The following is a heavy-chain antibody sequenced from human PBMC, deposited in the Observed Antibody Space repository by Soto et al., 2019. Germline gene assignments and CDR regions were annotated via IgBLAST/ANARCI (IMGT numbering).Heavy chain of an antibody. CDR1: GFTFSSYG. D-gene: IGHD6-13*01. Sequence: GGSLRLSCAASGFTFSSYGMHWVRQAPGKGLEWVAVISYDGSNKYYADSVKGRFTISRDNSKNTLYLQMNSLRAEDTAVYYCAKERGIAAAGKNWFDPWGQGT. V-gene: IGHV3-30*18. CDR2: ISYDGSNK. CDR3: AKERGIAAAGKNWFDP. J-gene: IGHJ5*02.